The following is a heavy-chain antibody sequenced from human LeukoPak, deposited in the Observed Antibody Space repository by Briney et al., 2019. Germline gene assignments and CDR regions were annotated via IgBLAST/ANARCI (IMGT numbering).Heavy chain of an antibody. Sequence: PSETLSLTCAVYGGSFSGYYWSWIRQPPGKGLEWIGEINHSGSTNYNPSLKSRVTISVDTSKNQFSLKLSSVTAADTAVYYCARQRIAAAGQYYFDYWGQGTLVTVSS. D-gene: IGHD6-13*01. CDR2: INHSGST. CDR3: ARQRIAAAGQYYFDY. CDR1: GGSFSGYY. J-gene: IGHJ4*02. V-gene: IGHV4-34*01.